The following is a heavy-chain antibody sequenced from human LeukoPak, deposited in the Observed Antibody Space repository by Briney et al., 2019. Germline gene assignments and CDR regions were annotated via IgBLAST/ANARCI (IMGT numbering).Heavy chain of an antibody. CDR2: ISWDGSTT. CDR1: GFTFDDYT. CDR3: AKKGYGGMSGGAYFDY. D-gene: IGHD4-23*01. Sequence: GGSLRLSCVTSGFTFDDYTMHWVRQAPGKGLEWLSLISWDGSTTYYADSIKGRFTISRDNRKNSLYLQMNSLRTEDTAFYYCAKKGYGGMSGGAYFDYWGQGTLVTVSS. V-gene: IGHV3-43*01. J-gene: IGHJ4*02.